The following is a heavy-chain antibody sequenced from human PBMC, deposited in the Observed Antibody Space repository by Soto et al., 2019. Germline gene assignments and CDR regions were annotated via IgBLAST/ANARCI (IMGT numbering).Heavy chain of an antibody. CDR3: ARWEVVAATFDY. Sequence: TLSLTCTVSVGSISSGGYYWSWIRQHPGKGLEWIGYIYYSGSTYYNPSLKSRVTISVDTSKNQFSLKLSSVTAADTAVYYCARWEVVAATFDYWGQGTLVTVSS. J-gene: IGHJ4*02. CDR1: VGSISSGGYY. CDR2: IYYSGST. V-gene: IGHV4-31*03. D-gene: IGHD2-15*01.